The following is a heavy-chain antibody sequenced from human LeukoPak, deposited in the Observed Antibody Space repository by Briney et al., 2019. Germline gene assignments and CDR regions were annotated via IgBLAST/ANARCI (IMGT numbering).Heavy chain of an antibody. CDR3: ARDSDLHYFDY. Sequence: GGSLRLSCAASGFTFSSYAMHWVRQAPGKGLEYVSAISSNGGSTYYANSVKGRFTISRDNSKNTLYLQMGSLRAEDMAVYYCARDSDLHYFDYWGQGTLVTVSS. D-gene: IGHD3-10*01. J-gene: IGHJ4*02. CDR2: ISSNGGST. CDR1: GFTFSSYA. V-gene: IGHV3-64*01.